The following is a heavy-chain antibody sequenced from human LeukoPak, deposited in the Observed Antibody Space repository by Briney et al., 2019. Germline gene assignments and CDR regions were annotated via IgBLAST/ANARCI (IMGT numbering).Heavy chain of an antibody. CDR1: GFTFSSYG. D-gene: IGHD6-19*01. Sequence: GALRLSCAASGFTFSSYGMSWVRQAPGKGLEWVSAISGSGGSTYYADSVKGRFTISRDNSKNTLYLQMNSLRAEDTAVYYCVKSGSSRMDVWGKGTTVTISS. CDR2: ISGSGGST. V-gene: IGHV3-23*01. J-gene: IGHJ6*04. CDR3: VKSGSSRMDV.